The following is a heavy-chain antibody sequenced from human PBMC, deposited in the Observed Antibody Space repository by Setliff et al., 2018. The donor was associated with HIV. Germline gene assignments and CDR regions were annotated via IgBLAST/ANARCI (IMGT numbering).Heavy chain of an antibody. V-gene: IGHV4-39*01. CDR3: ARQTGLRGYYGSNSPYYFDY. D-gene: IGHD3-10*01. Sequence: PSETLSLTCTVTGGSISTNNFYWGWIRQPPGKGLQWIGSIYFTGDSYYDPSLKSRVTTSVDTSNNQFSLILSPVTAADTAVYYCARQTGLRGYYGSNSPYYFDYWGKGMLVTVS. J-gene: IGHJ4*02. CDR1: GGSISTNNFY. CDR2: IYFTGDS.